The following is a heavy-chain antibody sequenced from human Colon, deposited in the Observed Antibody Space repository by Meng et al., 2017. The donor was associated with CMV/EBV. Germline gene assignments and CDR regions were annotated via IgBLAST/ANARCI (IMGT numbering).Heavy chain of an antibody. D-gene: IGHD1-26*01. Sequence: GESLKISCQGSGYRFSNYWIAWVRQMRGKGLELLGLISPGDSEIRYSPSFEGQVTISVDKSISTAYLQWRSLKASDTGIYYCARRELGSYFTWSQGTPVTVSS. CDR3: ARRELGSYFT. V-gene: IGHV5-51*01. CDR2: ISPGDSEI. J-gene: IGHJ5*02. CDR1: GYRFSNYW.